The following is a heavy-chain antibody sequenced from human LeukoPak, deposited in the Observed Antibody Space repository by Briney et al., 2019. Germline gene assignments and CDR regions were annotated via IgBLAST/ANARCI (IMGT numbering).Heavy chain of an antibody. CDR2: ISGSSNTK. CDR3: ARGIFYGSGSQSFDY. J-gene: IGHJ4*02. D-gene: IGHD3-10*01. V-gene: IGHV3-48*01. CDR1: GFTFSYYS. Sequence: PGGSLRLSCAASGFTFSYYSMSWIRQAPGKGLEWISYISGSSNTKHFADSVKGRFTISRDNAKESLYLQMDSLRAEDTAFYYCARGIFYGSGSQSFDYWAREPWSPSPQ.